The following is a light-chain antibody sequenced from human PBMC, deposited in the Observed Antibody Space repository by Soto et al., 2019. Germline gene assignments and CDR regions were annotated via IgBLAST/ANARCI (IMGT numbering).Light chain of an antibody. CDR3: HVWDNVGDHYV. Sequence: SYELTQPPSVSVAPGQTARLACAGNNIGSKSVHWYQQRPGQAPVLVVYDDTGRPSGIPEPFSRSNSGKTATLTISTVEAGDEADYYCHVWDNVGDHYVFGPGTKVTVL. CDR1: NIGSKS. CDR2: DDT. J-gene: IGLJ1*01. V-gene: IGLV3-21*02.